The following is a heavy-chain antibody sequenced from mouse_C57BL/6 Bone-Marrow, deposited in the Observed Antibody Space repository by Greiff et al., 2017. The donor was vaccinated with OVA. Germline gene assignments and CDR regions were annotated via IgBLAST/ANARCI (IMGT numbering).Heavy chain of an antibody. J-gene: IGHJ4*01. CDR2: ISDGGSYT. CDR3: ARDFSSTVVKYYAIDY. V-gene: IGHV5-4*01. CDR1: GFTFSSYA. D-gene: IGHD1-1*01. Sequence: EVQLMESGGGLVKPGGSLKLSCAASGFTFSSYAMSWVRQTPEKRLEWVATISDGGSYTYYPDNVKGRFTISRDNAKNNLYLQMSHLKSEDTAMYSGARDFSSTVVKYYAIDYWGQGTSVTVSS.